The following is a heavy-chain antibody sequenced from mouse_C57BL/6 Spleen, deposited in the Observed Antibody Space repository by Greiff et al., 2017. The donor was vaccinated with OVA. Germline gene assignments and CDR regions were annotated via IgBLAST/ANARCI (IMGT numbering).Heavy chain of an antibody. CDR3: ARREGRYYFDY. J-gene: IGHJ2*01. V-gene: IGHV1-80*01. CDR1: GYAFSSYW. CDR2: IYPGDGDT. Sequence: QVQLKQSGAELVKPGASVKISCKASGYAFSSYWMNWVKQRPGKGLEWIGQIYPGDGDTNYNGKFKGKATLTADKSSSTAYMQLSSLTSEDSAVYFCARREGRYYFDYWGQGTTLTVSS.